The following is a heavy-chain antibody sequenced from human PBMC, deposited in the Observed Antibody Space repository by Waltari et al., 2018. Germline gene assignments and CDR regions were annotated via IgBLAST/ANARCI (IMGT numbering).Heavy chain of an antibody. V-gene: IGHV4-39*01. CDR1: GVSITSNRHY. D-gene: IGHD5-12*01. J-gene: IGHJ3*01. Sequence: QLQLQESGPRLVRPSETLSLICRFSGVSITSNRHYWAWIRQSPGKGLGWIGTVAYSGTTYISPSLKSRVSVSRETSKNQVSLILGSVTAADMAVYYCATYIGASVGTAAFDVWGQGTMVTVSS. CDR2: VAYSGTT. CDR3: ATYIGASVGTAAFDV.